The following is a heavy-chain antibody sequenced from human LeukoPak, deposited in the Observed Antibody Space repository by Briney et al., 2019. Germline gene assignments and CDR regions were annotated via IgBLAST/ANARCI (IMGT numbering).Heavy chain of an antibody. J-gene: IGHJ6*04. CDR1: GFTFSSYG. CDR2: ISYDGSNK. D-gene: IGHD1-1*01. Sequence: GRSLRLSCAASGFTFSSYGMHWVRQAPGKGLEWVAVISYDGSNKYYADSVKGRFTISRDNSKNTLYLQMNSLRAEDTAVYYRAKDWLGTNWIMDVWGKGTTVTVSS. CDR3: AKDWLGTNWIMDV. V-gene: IGHV3-30*18.